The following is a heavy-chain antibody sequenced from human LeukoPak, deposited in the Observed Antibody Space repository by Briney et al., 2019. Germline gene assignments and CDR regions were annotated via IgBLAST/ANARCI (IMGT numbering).Heavy chain of an antibody. CDR1: GFTFSDYY. Sequence: PGGSLRLSCAASGFTFSDYYMSWIRQAPGKGLEWVSYISSSGSTIYYADSVKGRFTISRDNAKNSLYLQMNSLRAEDTAVYYCARDDVRQQLVPRDYWGQGTLVTVSS. CDR3: ARDDVRQQLVPRDY. V-gene: IGHV3-11*01. CDR2: ISSSGSTI. J-gene: IGHJ4*02. D-gene: IGHD6-13*01.